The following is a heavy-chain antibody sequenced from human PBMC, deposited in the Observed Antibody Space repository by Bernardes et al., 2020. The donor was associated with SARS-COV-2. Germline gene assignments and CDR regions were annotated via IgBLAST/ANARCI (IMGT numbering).Heavy chain of an antibody. Sequence: RGSLRLSCSASGLTVSSYAMHWVRQAPGEGLEYVAVISRKGDKTYYADSVTGRFTISRDNPRNTLYLQMSSLRAEDTAIYYCEKMSIAVVGSDDWGQGTLVTVSS. CDR1: GLTVSSYA. CDR3: EKMSIAVVGSDD. D-gene: IGHD2-21*01. V-gene: IGHV3-64D*06. J-gene: IGHJ4*02. CDR2: ISRKGDKT.